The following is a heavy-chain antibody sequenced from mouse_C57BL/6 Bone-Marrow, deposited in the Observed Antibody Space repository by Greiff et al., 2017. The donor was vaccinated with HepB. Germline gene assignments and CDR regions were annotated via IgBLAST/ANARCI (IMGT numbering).Heavy chain of an antibody. CDR1: GYTFTSYW. Sequence: VQLQQSGTVLARPGASVKMSCKTSGYTFTSYWMHWVKQRPGQGLEWIGAIYPGNSDTSYNQKFKGKAKLTAVTSASTAYMELSSLTNEDSAVYCCTRAYYGSSYGYFDVWGTGTTVTVSS. CDR3: TRAYYGSSYGYFDV. V-gene: IGHV1-5*01. CDR2: IYPGNSDT. J-gene: IGHJ1*03. D-gene: IGHD1-1*01.